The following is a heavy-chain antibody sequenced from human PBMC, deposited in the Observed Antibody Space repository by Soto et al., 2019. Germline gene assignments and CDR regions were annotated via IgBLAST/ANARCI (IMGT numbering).Heavy chain of an antibody. Sequence: QVQLVQSGAEVKKPGSSVRVSCKSSGGVFSSFGLSWVRQAHGQGLEWMGGIIPIFGSANYAQKFQGRVTITADDSTSTVYMELSSLRSEDTALYYCARGRGNSAVITTFDYWGQGTLVTVSS. D-gene: IGHD3-16*01. CDR1: GGVFSSFG. CDR2: IIPIFGSA. J-gene: IGHJ4*02. V-gene: IGHV1-69*01. CDR3: ARGRGNSAVITTFDY.